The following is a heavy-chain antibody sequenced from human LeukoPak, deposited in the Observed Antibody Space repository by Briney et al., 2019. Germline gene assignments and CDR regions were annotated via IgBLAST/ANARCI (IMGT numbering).Heavy chain of an antibody. CDR3: AKERASSSWKGMDV. D-gene: IGHD6-13*01. J-gene: IGHJ6*02. V-gene: IGHV3-23*01. CDR1: GFTFSTEA. Sequence: PGGSLRLSCEVSGFTFSTEAMTWVRQAPGKGLEWVSSISDSSRTTYYADSVQGRFTISRDNSRNTVYLQMNSLRGEDTAVYYCAKERASSSWKGMDVWGQGTTVTVSS. CDR2: ISDSSRTT.